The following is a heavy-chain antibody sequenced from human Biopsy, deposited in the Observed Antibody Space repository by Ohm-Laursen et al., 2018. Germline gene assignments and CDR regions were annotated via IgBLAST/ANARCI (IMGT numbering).Heavy chain of an antibody. D-gene: IGHD3-22*01. J-gene: IGHJ3*01. Sequence: PSETLSLTCSVYNVSFSSFYWSWIRQPPGKGLEWIGRIYPGGGTNYNPPLKSRVTMSVDTSKKQLSLRLRSVTAADTAMYYCASVVLGPTNDAFDLWGQGTMVVVSS. CDR1: NVSFSSFY. CDR2: IYPGGGT. V-gene: IGHV4-4*07. CDR3: ASVVLGPTNDAFDL.